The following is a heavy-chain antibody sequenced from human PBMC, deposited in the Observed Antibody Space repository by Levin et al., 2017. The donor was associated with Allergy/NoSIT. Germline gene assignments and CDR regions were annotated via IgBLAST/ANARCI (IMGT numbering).Heavy chain of an antibody. D-gene: IGHD3-9*01. CDR1: XXXXRMYS. CDR2: ISSTSTYI. Sequence: GGSLRLSCAASXXXXRMYSMKGDRPDQGKGLEWVASISSTSTYIFYADSVRGRFTISRDNAKNSLYLQMNNLRAEDTAVYYCARNNELLTGYYAGDYWGQGTLVTVSS. V-gene: IGHV3-21*01. CDR3: ARNNELLTGYYAGDY. J-gene: IGHJ4*02.